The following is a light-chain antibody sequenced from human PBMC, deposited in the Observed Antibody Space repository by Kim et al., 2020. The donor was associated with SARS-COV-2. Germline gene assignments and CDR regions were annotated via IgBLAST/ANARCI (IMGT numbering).Light chain of an antibody. Sequence: GQGVTISCSGSSCNIGSNTVNWYQQLPGTAPKLLIYSNNQRPSGVPDRFSGSKSGTSASLAISGLQSEDEADYYCAAWDDSLNGVVFGGGTQLTVL. V-gene: IGLV1-44*01. CDR2: SNN. CDR1: SCNIGSNT. J-gene: IGLJ2*01. CDR3: AAWDDSLNGVV.